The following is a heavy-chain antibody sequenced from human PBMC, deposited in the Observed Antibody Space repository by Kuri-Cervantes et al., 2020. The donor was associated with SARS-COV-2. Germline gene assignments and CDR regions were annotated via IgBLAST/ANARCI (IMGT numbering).Heavy chain of an antibody. CDR1: GYTFTRYG. CDR2: ISAYNGNT. Sequence: AAVNDSCKASGYTFTRYGISVVRQAPGQGREWMGWISAYNGNTNYAQKLQGRVTMTTYTSTSTAYMELRSLRPDDTAVYYCARGPFSSGWFDYWGQGTLVTVSS. V-gene: IGHV1-18*01. D-gene: IGHD6-19*01. J-gene: IGHJ4*02. CDR3: ARGPFSSGWFDY.